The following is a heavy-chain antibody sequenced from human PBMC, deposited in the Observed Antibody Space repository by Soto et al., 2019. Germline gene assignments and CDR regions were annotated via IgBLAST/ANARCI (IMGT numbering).Heavy chain of an antibody. CDR3: ARGGITGTTFVVDY. D-gene: IGHD1-7*01. CDR1: GGTFSSYT. CDR2: IIPILGIA. Sequence: QVQLVQSGAEVKKPGSSVKVSCKASGGTFSSYTISWVRQAPGQGLEWMGRIIPILGIANYAQKFQGRVTITGDKSTSTAYMELSSLRCEDTAVYFCARGGITGTTFVVDYWGQGTLVTVSS. V-gene: IGHV1-69*02. J-gene: IGHJ4*02.